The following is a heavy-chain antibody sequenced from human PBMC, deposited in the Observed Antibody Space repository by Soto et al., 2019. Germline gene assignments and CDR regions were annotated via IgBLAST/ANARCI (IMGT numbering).Heavy chain of an antibody. V-gene: IGHV6-1*01. CDR1: GDSVSSNSAA. CDR3: AGTPSHQWYYMDV. J-gene: IGHJ6*03. Sequence: SQTLSLTCAISGDSVSSNSAAWNWIRQSPSRGLEWLGRTYYRSRWYNDYAVSVRSRITVNPDTSKNQFSLQLTSVTPEDTAVFYCAGTPSHQWYYMDVWGKGTTVTVSS. CDR2: TYYRSRWYN. D-gene: IGHD1-7*01.